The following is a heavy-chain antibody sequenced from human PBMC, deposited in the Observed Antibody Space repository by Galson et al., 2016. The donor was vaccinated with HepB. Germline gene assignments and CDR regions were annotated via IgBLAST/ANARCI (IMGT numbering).Heavy chain of an antibody. CDR1: GYTFTSYG. CDR3: ARNTIAAAGHNWFDP. Sequence: SVKVSCKASGYTFTSYGISWVRQATGQGLEWMGWMNPNSGYTAYAQKFQGRITMTRNTSISTAYMELSGLKSEDTAVYYCARNTIAAAGHNWFDPWGQGTLVTVSS. CDR2: MNPNSGYT. D-gene: IGHD6-13*01. J-gene: IGHJ5*02. V-gene: IGHV1-8*02.